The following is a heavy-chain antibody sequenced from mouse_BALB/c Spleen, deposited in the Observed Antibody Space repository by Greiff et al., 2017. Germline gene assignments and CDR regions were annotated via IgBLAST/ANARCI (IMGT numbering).Heavy chain of an antibody. Sequence: VQLQQSGGGLVKPGGSLKLSCAASGFTFSDYYMYWVRQTPEKRLEWVATISDGGSYTYYPDSVKGRFTISRDNAKNNLYLQMSSLKSEDTAMYYCARGDYFDYWGQGTTLTVSS. CDR2: ISDGGSYT. CDR3: ARGDYFDY. J-gene: IGHJ2*01. V-gene: IGHV5-4*02. CDR1: GFTFSDYY.